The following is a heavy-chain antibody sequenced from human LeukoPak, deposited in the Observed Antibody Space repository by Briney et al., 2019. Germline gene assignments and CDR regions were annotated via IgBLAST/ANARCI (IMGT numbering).Heavy chain of an antibody. CDR3: ARGCGGDCHTGFDP. Sequence: SETLSLTCTVSGGSISTSNYYWGWIRQPPGKGLEWIGNIFYSGSTYYSPSLKSRVTISLDTSRNQFSLKLNSVTAADTAVYYCARGCGGDCHTGFDPWGQGTLVTVSS. V-gene: IGHV4-39*07. CDR2: IFYSGST. J-gene: IGHJ5*02. D-gene: IGHD2-21*02. CDR1: GGSISTSNYY.